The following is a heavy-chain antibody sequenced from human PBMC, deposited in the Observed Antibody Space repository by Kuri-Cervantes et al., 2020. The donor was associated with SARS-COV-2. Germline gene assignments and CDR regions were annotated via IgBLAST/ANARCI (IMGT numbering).Heavy chain of an antibody. Sequence: SETLSRTCAISGESVSSNSAAWDWIRQSPSRGLEWLGRTYYNSQWYTDYSPSVKSRIIIRSDTSKNHVSLQLNSVTPEDTAVYYCAREQISLIVLQSGTFAIWGQGTMVTVSS. D-gene: IGHD3-22*01. CDR1: GESVSSNSAA. J-gene: IGHJ3*02. CDR3: AREQISLIVLQSGTFAI. CDR2: TYYNSQWYT. V-gene: IGHV6-1*01.